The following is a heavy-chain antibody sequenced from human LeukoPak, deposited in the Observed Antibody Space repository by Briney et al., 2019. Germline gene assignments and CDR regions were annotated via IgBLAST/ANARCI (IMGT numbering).Heavy chain of an antibody. CDR3: AKDALSGGWDFDY. CDR1: GFTVSGNY. D-gene: IGHD2-15*01. Sequence: GSLRLSCTASGFTVSGNYMSWVRQAPGKGLEWVSAISGSAGSTFYADSVRGRFTISRDNSKNTLYLQMNSLRAEDTALHYCAKDALSGGWDFDYWGQGTLVTVSS. CDR2: ISGSAGST. V-gene: IGHV3-23*01. J-gene: IGHJ4*02.